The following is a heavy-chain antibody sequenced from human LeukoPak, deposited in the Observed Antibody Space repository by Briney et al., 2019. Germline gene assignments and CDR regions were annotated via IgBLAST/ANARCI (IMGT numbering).Heavy chain of an antibody. V-gene: IGHV3-23*01. Sequence: GGSLRLSCAASGFTFSNYGMIWVRQAPGKGLEWVSSISGSGDSTYYADSVKGRFTISRDNSKNTVHLQMNSLSAEDTAIYYCAKGPHQHSSTPFDYWGQGTLVTVSS. CDR3: AKGPHQHSSTPFDY. J-gene: IGHJ4*02. D-gene: IGHD6-13*01. CDR1: GFTFSNYG. CDR2: ISGSGDST.